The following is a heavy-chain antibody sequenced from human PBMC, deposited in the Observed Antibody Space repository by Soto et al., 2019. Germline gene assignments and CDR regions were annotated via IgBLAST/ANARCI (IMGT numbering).Heavy chain of an antibody. V-gene: IGHV4-59*01. CDR3: ARVGREFHKGNYYYYYYMDV. CDR2: IYYSGST. J-gene: IGHJ6*03. D-gene: IGHD3-10*01. CDR1: GGSISSYY. Sequence: SETLSLTCTVSGGSISSYYWSWIRQPPGKGLEWIGYIYYSGSTNYNPSLKSRVTISVDTSKNQFSLKLSSVTAADTAVYYCARVGREFHKGNYYYYYYMDVWGKGTTVTVSS.